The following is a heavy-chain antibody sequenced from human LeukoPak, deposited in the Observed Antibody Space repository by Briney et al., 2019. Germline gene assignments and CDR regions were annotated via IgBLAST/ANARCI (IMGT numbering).Heavy chain of an antibody. CDR2: IYSGGGT. CDR3: AREIGGGHHYFEH. D-gene: IGHD1-26*01. J-gene: IGHJ4*02. CDR1: GFTVSSNY. V-gene: IGHV3-53*01. Sequence: GGSLRLSCAASGFTVSSNYMSWVRQAPGKGLEWVSVIYSGGGTYYADSVKGRFTISRDNSQNTLYLQMNSLRVEDTATYYCAREIGGGHHYFEHWGQGTVVTVSS.